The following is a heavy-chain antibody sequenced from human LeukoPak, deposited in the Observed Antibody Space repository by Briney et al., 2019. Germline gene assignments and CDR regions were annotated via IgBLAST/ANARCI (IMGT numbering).Heavy chain of an antibody. Sequence: PGGSLRLSCAASGFTFSSYAMSWVRQAPGEGLGWVSAISGSGGSTYYADSVKGRFTISRDNSKNTLYLQMNSLRAEDTAVYYCAKNYDYVWGSYRHNYFDYWGQGTLVTVSS. J-gene: IGHJ4*02. D-gene: IGHD3-16*02. CDR2: ISGSGGST. CDR3: AKNYDYVWGSYRHNYFDY. CDR1: GFTFSSYA. V-gene: IGHV3-23*01.